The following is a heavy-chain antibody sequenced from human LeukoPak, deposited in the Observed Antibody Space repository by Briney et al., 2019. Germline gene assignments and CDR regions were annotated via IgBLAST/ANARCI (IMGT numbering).Heavy chain of an antibody. CDR1: GFTFSSYW. CDR2: IKQDGSEK. V-gene: IGHV3-7*03. D-gene: IGHD1-26*01. J-gene: IGHJ4*02. Sequence: GGSLRLSCAASGFTFSSYWMSWVRQAPGKGLEWVANIKQDGSEKYYVDSVKGRFTISRDNAKNSLYLQMNSLRAEDTALYYCARHWGVGSRYFDFWSQGTLVTVSS. CDR3: ARHWGVGSRYFDF.